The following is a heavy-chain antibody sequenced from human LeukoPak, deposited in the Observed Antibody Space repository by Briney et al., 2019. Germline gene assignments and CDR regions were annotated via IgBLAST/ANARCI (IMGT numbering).Heavy chain of an antibody. V-gene: IGHV1-69*06. Sequence: SVKVSCKASGGTFSSYAISWVRQAPGQGLEWMGGIIPIFGTTNYAQKFQDRVTITADKSTSTAYMELSSLRSKDTAVYYCARVVGLTGYSSSWYSGYYYYMDVWGKGTTVTVSS. D-gene: IGHD6-13*01. CDR3: ARVVGLTGYSSSWYSGYYYYMDV. J-gene: IGHJ6*03. CDR2: IIPIFGTT. CDR1: GGTFSSYA.